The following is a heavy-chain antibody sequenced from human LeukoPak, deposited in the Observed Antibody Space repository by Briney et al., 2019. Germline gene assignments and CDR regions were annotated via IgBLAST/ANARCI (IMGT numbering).Heavy chain of an antibody. CDR2: ISPNGVIT. CDR3: ARDLLHSGYYPLDY. CDR1: GFTFSSHG. J-gene: IGHJ4*02. V-gene: IGHV3-23*01. Sequence: TGGSLRLSCAASGFTFSSHGMNWVRQAPGKGLEWVSGISPNGVITYYADSVKGRFTISRDNSKGTVYLQMNSLRAEDTAVYYCARDLLHSGYYPLDYWGQGTLVTVSS. D-gene: IGHD3-22*01.